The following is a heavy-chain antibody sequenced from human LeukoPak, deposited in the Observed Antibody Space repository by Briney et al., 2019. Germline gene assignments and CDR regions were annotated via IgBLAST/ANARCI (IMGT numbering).Heavy chain of an antibody. V-gene: IGHV3-13*01. D-gene: IGHD3-22*01. Sequence: GGSLRLSCAASGLTLSRYDMHWVRHATGEGLEWVSAIGTRGDTYYAGSVKGRFTMSRENAKNSLYLQMNSLSAGDTAVYYCARDPGYYDSSGYPDYWGQGTLVTVSS. J-gene: IGHJ4*02. CDR3: ARDPGYYDSSGYPDY. CDR2: IGTRGDT. CDR1: GLTLSRYD.